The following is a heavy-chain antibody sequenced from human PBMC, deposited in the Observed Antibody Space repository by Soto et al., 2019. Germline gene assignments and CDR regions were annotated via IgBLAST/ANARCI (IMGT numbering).Heavy chain of an antibody. Sequence: HPVGSLRLSCASSVFNFYNYAMTWVRHSPGKWLEWVSGISGDGTRTYYGDSVKGRFTISRDNSKNTVFLQMNSLRAEDTALYYCVKHLRPNRGGFGPWGQGTRVNVSS. CDR1: VFNFYNYA. CDR2: ISGDGTRT. J-gene: IGHJ5*02. D-gene: IGHD3-3*02. V-gene: IGHV3-23*01. CDR3: VKHLRPNRGGFGP.